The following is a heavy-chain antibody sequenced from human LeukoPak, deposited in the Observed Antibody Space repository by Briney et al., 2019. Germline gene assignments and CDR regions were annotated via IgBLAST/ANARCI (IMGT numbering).Heavy chain of an antibody. CDR3: ARSPTYYDILTGYYPAYYFDY. D-gene: IGHD3-9*01. CDR2: INSDVSST. V-gene: IGHV3-74*01. CDR1: GSTFSSRW. Sequence: GGSLRLSCAASGSTFSSRWMHWDRQAPGMGLVCVSRINSDVSSTSYADSVEGRFTISRDNANNTLYLQMNRLRADDTAVYYCARSPTYYDILTGYYPAYYFDYWGQGTLVTVSS. J-gene: IGHJ4*02.